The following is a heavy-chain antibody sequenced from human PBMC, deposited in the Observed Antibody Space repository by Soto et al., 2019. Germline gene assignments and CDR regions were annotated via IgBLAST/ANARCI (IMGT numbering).Heavy chain of an antibody. CDR2: ISSSSSTI. J-gene: IGHJ6*02. CDR1: GFTFSSYS. CDR3: ARDRDYDSSGYYYVGYYYGMDV. V-gene: IGHV3-48*02. Sequence: GGSLRLSCAASGFTFSSYSMNWVRQAPGKRLEWVSYISSSSSTIYYADSVKGRFTISRDNAKNSLYLQMNSLRDEDTAVYYCARDRDYDSSGYYYVGYYYGMDVWGQGTTVTVS. D-gene: IGHD3-22*01.